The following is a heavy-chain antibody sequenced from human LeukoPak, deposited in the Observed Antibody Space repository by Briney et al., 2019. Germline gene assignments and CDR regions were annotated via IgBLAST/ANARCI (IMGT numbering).Heavy chain of an antibody. CDR2: IYCSGST. CDR3: ARQWLATGNWFDP. Sequence: PSETLSLTCTVSGGSISSYWSWIRQPPGKGLEWIGCIYCSGSTNYNPSLKSRVTMSVDTSKNQFSLKLSSVTAADTAVYYCARQWLATGNWFDPWGQGTLVTVSS. D-gene: IGHD6-19*01. J-gene: IGHJ5*02. V-gene: IGHV4-59*08. CDR1: GGSISSY.